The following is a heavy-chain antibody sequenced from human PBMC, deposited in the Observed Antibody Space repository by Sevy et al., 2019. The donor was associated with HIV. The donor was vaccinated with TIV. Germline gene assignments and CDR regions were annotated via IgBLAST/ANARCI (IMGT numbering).Heavy chain of an antibody. CDR1: GFTFSSYN. Sequence: GGSLRLSCAASGFTFSSYNMNWVRQAPGRGLEWVSSIRSGSTYIYYADSVKGRFTISRANAKNSLYLQMNSLRAEDTAVYHCARADEWELGQYFQHWGQGTLVTVSS. J-gene: IGHJ1*01. D-gene: IGHD1-26*01. CDR3: ARADEWELGQYFQH. CDR2: IRSGSTYI. V-gene: IGHV3-21*01.